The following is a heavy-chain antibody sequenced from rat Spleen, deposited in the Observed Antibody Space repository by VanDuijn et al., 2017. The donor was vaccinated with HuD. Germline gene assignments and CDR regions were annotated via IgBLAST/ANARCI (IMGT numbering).Heavy chain of an antibody. CDR3: ARGYTLDY. D-gene: IGHD1-11*01. Sequence: EVQLVESGGGLVQPGRSLKLSCAASGFTFGDYAMAWVRQAPKKGLEWVATIIYDGGSTYYRDSVRGRFTISRHTAEGSLNLEMDSLRSEDTATYYCARGYTLDYWGQGVMVTVSS. J-gene: IGHJ2*01. CDR2: IIYDGGST. CDR1: GFTFGDYA. V-gene: IGHV5-17*01.